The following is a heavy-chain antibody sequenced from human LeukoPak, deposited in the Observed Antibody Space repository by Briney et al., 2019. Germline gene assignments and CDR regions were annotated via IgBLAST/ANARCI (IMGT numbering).Heavy chain of an antibody. V-gene: IGHV3-7*01. D-gene: IGHD5-24*01. CDR2: IKEDGSET. CDR3: ARETPRRGETRDGYR. J-gene: IGHJ4*02. CDR1: GFTFKTYS. Sequence: GGSLRLSCVVSGFTFKTYSMNWVRQVPGKGLECLANIKEDGSETYYADSVKGRFTISRDNPKNLLFLQINSLRVEDTAVYYCARETPRRGETRDGYRWGQGTLVTVSS.